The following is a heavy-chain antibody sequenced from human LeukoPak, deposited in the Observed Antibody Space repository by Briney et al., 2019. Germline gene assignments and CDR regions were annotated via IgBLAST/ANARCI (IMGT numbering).Heavy chain of an antibody. D-gene: IGHD3-16*01. CDR1: GGSISSGGYY. V-gene: IGHV4-61*08. CDR3: ARDKIVPGGYYFDY. CDR2: IYYSGST. J-gene: IGHJ4*02. Sequence: SETLSLTCTVSGGSISSGGYYWSWIRQHPGKGLEWIGYIYYSGSTNYNPSLKSRVTISVDTSKNQFSLKLSSVTAADTAVYYCARDKIVPGGYYFDYWGQGTLVTVSS.